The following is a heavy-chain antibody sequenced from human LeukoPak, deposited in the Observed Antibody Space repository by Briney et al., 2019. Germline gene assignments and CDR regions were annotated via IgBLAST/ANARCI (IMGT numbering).Heavy chain of an antibody. CDR2: IVVGSGNT. J-gene: IGHJ4*02. Sequence: SVKVSCKASGFTFTSSAVQWVRQARGQRLEWIGWIVVGSGNTNYAQKFQERVTITRDMSTSTAYMELSSLRSEDTAVYYCATGVVAVAGNDYWGQGTLVTVSS. CDR3: ATGVVAVAGNDY. CDR1: GFTFTSSA. D-gene: IGHD6-19*01. V-gene: IGHV1-58*01.